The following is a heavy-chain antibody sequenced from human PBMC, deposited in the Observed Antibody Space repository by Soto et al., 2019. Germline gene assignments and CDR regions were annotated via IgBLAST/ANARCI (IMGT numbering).Heavy chain of an antibody. CDR3: GRHNATSETYFYGMDV. CDR2: IYYSGTT. J-gene: IGHJ6*02. Sequence: XATLSLTCTVSGGSFSSSSCLWGWIRQSPGKELEWIGSIYYSGTTYYNPSLKSRVTISVDTSKSQFSLKVSSVTAADTAVYYCGRHNATSETYFYGMDVWGQRTTVTVSS. V-gene: IGHV4-39*01. CDR1: GGSFSSSSCL.